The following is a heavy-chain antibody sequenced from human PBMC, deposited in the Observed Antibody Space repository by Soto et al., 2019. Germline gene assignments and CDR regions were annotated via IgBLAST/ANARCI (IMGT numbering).Heavy chain of an antibody. J-gene: IGHJ6*01. V-gene: IGHV3-7*01. Sequence: EGEVVESGGGLVQPGGSLRLSCAASGFTFSTYWMGWFRQAPGKGLQWVANIKKDGSETYYVDSVKGRFTISGDNTENSRYLQMSCLSAEDTAVYSCAGGSGWLMDVWGLGTTVTVSS. CDR1: GFTFSTYW. CDR2: IKKDGSET. CDR3: AGGSGWLMDV. D-gene: IGHD6-19*01.